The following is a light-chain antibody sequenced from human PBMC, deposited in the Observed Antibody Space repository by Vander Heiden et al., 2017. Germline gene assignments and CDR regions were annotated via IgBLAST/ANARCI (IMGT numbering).Light chain of an antibody. CDR2: SNN. Sequence: QSVLTQPPSASGTPGQRVTISCSGSSSNIGAKTVNWYQQLPGTAPKLLIYSNNQRPPGVPDRFSGSKSGTSASLAISGLQSEDEADYYCAAWDDSLNGWVFGGGTKLTVL. J-gene: IGLJ3*02. CDR1: SSNIGAKT. CDR3: AAWDDSLNGWV. V-gene: IGLV1-44*01.